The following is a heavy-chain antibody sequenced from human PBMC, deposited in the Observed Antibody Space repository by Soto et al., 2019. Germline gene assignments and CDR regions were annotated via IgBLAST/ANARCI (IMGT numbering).Heavy chain of an antibody. Sequence: QPGGSLRLSCAASGFTFSGSAMHWVRQASGKGLEWVGRIRSKANSYATAYAASVKGRFTISRDDSKNTAYLQMNSLKTEDTAVYYCTRSPFYGSGSYYSYYYGMDVWGQGTTVTVSS. CDR2: IRSKANSYAT. CDR3: TRSPFYGSGSYYSYYYGMDV. J-gene: IGHJ6*02. CDR1: GFTFSGSA. V-gene: IGHV3-73*01. D-gene: IGHD3-10*01.